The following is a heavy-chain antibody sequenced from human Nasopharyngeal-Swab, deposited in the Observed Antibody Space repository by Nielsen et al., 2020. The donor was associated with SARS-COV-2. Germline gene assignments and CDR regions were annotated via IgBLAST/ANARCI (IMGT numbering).Heavy chain of an antibody. D-gene: IGHD5-18*01. CDR2: ISWNSATT. CDR1: GFAFDDYA. Sequence: SLKISCEASGFAFDDYAMHWVRQGPGRGLEWVSGISWNSATTGYADSLKGRFTISRDNAKNSLYLQMNSLRAEDTALYYCAKSSRGYSYGYFDYWGQGTLVTVSS. CDR3: AKSSRGYSYGYFDY. V-gene: IGHV3-9*01. J-gene: IGHJ4*02.